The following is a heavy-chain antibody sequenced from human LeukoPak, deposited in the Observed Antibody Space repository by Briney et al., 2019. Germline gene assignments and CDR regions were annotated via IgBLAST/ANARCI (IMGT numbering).Heavy chain of an antibody. CDR2: ISYDGSNK. CDR3: AREYQRDFWSGYPYYFDY. Sequence: GGSLRLSCAASGFTFSSYAMHWVRQAPGKGLEWVAVISYDGSNKYYADSVKGRFTISRDNSKNTLYLQMNSLRAEDTAVYYCAREYQRDFWSGYPYYFDYWGQGTLVTVSS. J-gene: IGHJ4*02. V-gene: IGHV3-30-3*01. CDR1: GFTFSSYA. D-gene: IGHD3-3*01.